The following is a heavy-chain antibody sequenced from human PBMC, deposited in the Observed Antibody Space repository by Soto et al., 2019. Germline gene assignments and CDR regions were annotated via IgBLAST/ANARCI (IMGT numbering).Heavy chain of an antibody. J-gene: IGHJ5*02. D-gene: IGHD3-3*01. CDR3: ARGRRRYDFWSGYYTNWFDP. Sequence: QVQLVQSGAEVKKPGASVKVSCKASGYTFTGYYMHWVRQAPGQGLEWMGWMNPNSGNTGYAQKFQGRVTMTRNTSISTAYMELSSLRSEDTAVYYCARGRRRYDFWSGYYTNWFDPWGQGTLVTVSS. V-gene: IGHV1-8*02. CDR1: GYTFTGYY. CDR2: MNPNSGNT.